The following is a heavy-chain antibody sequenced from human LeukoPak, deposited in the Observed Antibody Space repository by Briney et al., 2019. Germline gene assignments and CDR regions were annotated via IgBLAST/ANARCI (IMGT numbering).Heavy chain of an antibody. D-gene: IGHD2-2*01. CDR1: GGSISSAGYY. J-gene: IGHJ5*02. CDR3: AREGYQLLFGRFDP. V-gene: IGHV4-30-4*08. Sequence: PSETLSLTCSVSGGSISSAGYYRSWIRQHPGKGLEWIGYIYYSGSTYYNPSLKSRVTISVDTSKNQFSLKLSSVTAADTAVYYCAREGYQLLFGRFDPWGQGTLVTVSS. CDR2: IYYSGST.